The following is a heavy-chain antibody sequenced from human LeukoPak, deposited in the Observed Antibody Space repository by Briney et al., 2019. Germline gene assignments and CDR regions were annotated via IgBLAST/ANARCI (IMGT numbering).Heavy chain of an antibody. V-gene: IGHV3-21*01. Sequence: GGSLRLSSAAPGFTFSSYSMNWVRQAPGKGLEWVSSISSSSSYIYYADSVKGRFTISRDSAKNSLYLQMNSLRAEDTAVYYCARGPFWSVRDFDYWGQGTLATVSS. CDR1: GFTFSSYS. CDR3: ARGPFWSVRDFDY. D-gene: IGHD3-3*01. J-gene: IGHJ4*02. CDR2: ISSSSSYI.